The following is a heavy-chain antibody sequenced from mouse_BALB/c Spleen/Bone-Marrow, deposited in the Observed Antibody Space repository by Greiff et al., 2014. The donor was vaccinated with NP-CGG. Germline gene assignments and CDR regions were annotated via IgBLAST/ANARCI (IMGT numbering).Heavy chain of an antibody. CDR3: AIYYGNYYAMDY. Sequence: VQLQQSGAELVKPGASVKLSCTASGFNIKDTYMHWVKQRPEQGLEWIGRIDPANGNTKYDLKFQGKATITADTSSNTAYLQLSSLTSEDTAVYYCAIYYGNYYAMDYWGQGTSVTVSS. J-gene: IGHJ4*01. D-gene: IGHD2-1*01. CDR1: GFNIKDTY. CDR2: IDPANGNT. V-gene: IGHV14-3*02.